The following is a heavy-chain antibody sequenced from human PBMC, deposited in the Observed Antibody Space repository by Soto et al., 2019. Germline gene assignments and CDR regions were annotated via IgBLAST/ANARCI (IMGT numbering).Heavy chain of an antibody. CDR1: GGSISSSNW. V-gene: IGHV4-4*02. J-gene: IGHJ4*02. CDR2: IYHSGST. CDR3: ARGKIQLWPNPGGAFDY. Sequence: PSETLSLTCAVSGGSISSSNWWSWVRQPPGKGLEWIGEIYHSGSTNYNPSLKSRVTISVDKSKNQFSLKLSSVTAADTAVYYCARGKIQLWPNPGGAFDYWGQGTLVTVPQ. D-gene: IGHD5-18*01.